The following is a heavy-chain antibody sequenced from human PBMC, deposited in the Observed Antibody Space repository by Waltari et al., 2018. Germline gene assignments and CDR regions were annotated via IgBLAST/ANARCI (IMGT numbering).Heavy chain of an antibody. CDR2: IKQDGREK. V-gene: IGHV3-7*04. Sequence: EVQLVESGGGLVQPGGSLRLSCAASGFTFSSYWMSWVRPAPGKGLEWVANIKQDGREKYYVDSWKGRLTISRDNAKNSLYLQRNSVRAEDTAVYYCAREDIVVVVAATPDYYYYGMDVWGQGTTVTVSS. CDR3: AREDIVVVVAATPDYYYYGMDV. CDR1: GFTFSSYW. D-gene: IGHD2-15*01. J-gene: IGHJ6*02.